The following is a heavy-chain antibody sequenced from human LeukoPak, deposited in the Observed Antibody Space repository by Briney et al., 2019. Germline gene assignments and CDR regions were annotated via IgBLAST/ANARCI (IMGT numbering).Heavy chain of an antibody. Sequence: GGSLRLSCAASGFTFSSYWMHWVRQAPGKGLVWVSRINSDGSSTSYADSVKGRFTISRDNAKNTLYLQMNSLRAEDTAVYYCATLYYDSSGRFCWYFDLWGRGTLVTVSS. D-gene: IGHD3-22*01. J-gene: IGHJ2*01. V-gene: IGHV3-74*01. CDR3: ATLYYDSSGRFCWYFDL. CDR1: GFTFSSYW. CDR2: INSDGSST.